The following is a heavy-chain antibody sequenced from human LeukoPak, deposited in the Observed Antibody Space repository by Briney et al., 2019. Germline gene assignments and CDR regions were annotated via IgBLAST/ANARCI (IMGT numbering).Heavy chain of an antibody. CDR1: GGSIRSSYYY. Sequence: SETLSLTCTVSGGSIRSSYYYWGWIRQPPGKGLEWIGSIYDSGSTYYNPSLKSRVTISVDTSKNQFSLNLSSVTAADTAVYYCARRTTIFGVVTDFDYWGQGTLVTVSS. D-gene: IGHD3-3*01. CDR2: IYDSGST. J-gene: IGHJ4*02. V-gene: IGHV4-39*07. CDR3: ARRTTIFGVVTDFDY.